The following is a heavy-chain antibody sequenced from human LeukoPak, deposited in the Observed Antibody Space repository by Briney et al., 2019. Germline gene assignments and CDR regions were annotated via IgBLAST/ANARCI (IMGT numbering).Heavy chain of an antibody. D-gene: IGHD6-19*01. J-gene: IGHJ6*03. CDR1: GGTFSSYA. CDR3: ARVAVAGRSVYYYYYMDV. CDR2: INPNSGGT. V-gene: IGHV1-2*02. Sequence: ASVKVSCKASGGTFSSYAISWVRQAPGQGLEWMGWINPNSGGTNYAQKFQGRVTMTRDTSISTAYMELSRLRSDDTAVYYCARVAVAGRSVYYYYYMDVWGKGTTVTVSS.